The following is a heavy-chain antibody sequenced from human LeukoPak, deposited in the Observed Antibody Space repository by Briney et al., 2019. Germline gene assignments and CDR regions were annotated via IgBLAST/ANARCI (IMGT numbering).Heavy chain of an antibody. Sequence: ASVTVSCKASGYTFTSYYMHWVRQAPGQGLEWMGIINPSGGSTNYALKFQGRVTMTRDTSTSTVYMELSSLRSEDTAVYYCARVRYCSSTICPDFDYWGQGTLVTVSS. J-gene: IGHJ4*02. CDR3: ARVRYCSSTICPDFDY. D-gene: IGHD2-2*01. CDR2: INPSGGST. CDR1: GYTFTSYY. V-gene: IGHV1-46*01.